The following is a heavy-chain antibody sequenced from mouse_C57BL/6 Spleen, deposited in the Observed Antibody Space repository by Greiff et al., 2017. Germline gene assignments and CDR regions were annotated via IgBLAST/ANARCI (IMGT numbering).Heavy chain of an antibody. J-gene: IGHJ1*03. Sequence: EVQVVESGGGLVQPKGSLKLSCAASGFSFNTYAMNWVRQAPGKGLEWVARIRSKSNNYATYYADSVKDRFTISRDDSESMLYLQMNNLKTEDTAMYYCVRPPSGKGGYFDVWGTGTTVTVSS. CDR3: VRPPSGKGGYFDV. CDR1: GFSFNTYA. CDR2: IRSKSNNYAT. V-gene: IGHV10-1*01.